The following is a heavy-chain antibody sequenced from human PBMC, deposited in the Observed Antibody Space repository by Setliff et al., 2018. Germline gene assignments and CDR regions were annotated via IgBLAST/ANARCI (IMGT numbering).Heavy chain of an antibody. V-gene: IGHV3-74*03. CDR1: GFTFSTYW. CDR2: ISTDGSSI. J-gene: IGHJ5*02. Sequence: LRLSCVTSGFTFSTYWMHWVRQAPGQGLVWVARISTDGSSITYADSVKGRFTISRDNARSTLYLQMNSLTAEDTAVYYCARVGSKPQLGWFDPWGQGTLVTVSS. D-gene: IGHD1-26*01. CDR3: ARVGSKPQLGWFDP.